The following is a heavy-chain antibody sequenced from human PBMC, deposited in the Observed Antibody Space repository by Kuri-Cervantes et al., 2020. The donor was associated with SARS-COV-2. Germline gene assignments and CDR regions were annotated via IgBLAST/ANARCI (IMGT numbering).Heavy chain of an antibody. J-gene: IGHJ4*02. D-gene: IGHD3-3*01. CDR1: GFLFSASA. V-gene: IGHV3-73*01. CDR3: TTDHKYDFWSGYYVQFDY. CDR2: VRGKANNYAT. Sequence: GGSLRLSCEVSGFLFSASAIHWVRQASGKGLEWVGRVRGKANNYATAYAASVRDRFTISRDDSKNMAYLQMNSLKTEDTAVYYCTTDHKYDFWSGYYVQFDYWGQGTLVTVSS.